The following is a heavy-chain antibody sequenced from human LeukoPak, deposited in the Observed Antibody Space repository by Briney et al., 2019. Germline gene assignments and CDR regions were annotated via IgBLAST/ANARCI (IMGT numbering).Heavy chain of an antibody. J-gene: IGHJ4*02. CDR2: ISSNGGST. Sequence: PGGCLRLSCAASGFTFSTYAMHWVRQAPGKGLEYVSAISSNGGSTFYADSVKGRFTISRDNSKNTLSLQMGSLRAEDMAVYYCARGEYDFWSGYYPLYYWGQGTLVTVSS. D-gene: IGHD3-3*01. CDR3: ARGEYDFWSGYYPLYY. V-gene: IGHV3-64*02. CDR1: GFTFSTYA.